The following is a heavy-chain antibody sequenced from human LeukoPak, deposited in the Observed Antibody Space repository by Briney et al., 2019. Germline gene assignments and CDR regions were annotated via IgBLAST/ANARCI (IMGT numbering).Heavy chain of an antibody. V-gene: IGHV3-21*01. D-gene: IGHD6-19*01. CDR2: ISSSSIYI. CDR1: GFTFSSYG. CDR3: AREAVADFNFEY. Sequence: GGSLRLSCAASGFTFSSYGMNWVRQAPGKGLEWVSYISSSSIYIHYADSVKGRFTISRDNAKNSLYLQMNSLRAEDTAVYYCAREAVADFNFEYWGQGTLVTVSS. J-gene: IGHJ4*02.